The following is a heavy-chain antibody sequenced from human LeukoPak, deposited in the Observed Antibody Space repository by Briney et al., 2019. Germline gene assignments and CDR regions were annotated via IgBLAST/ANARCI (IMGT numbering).Heavy chain of an antibody. V-gene: IGHV3-30-3*01. CDR1: GFTFSSYA. D-gene: IGHD2-8*02. CDR3: ARSLLGPYGMDV. J-gene: IGHJ6*02. CDR2: ISYDGSNK. Sequence: GGSLRLSCAASGFTFSSYAMPWVRQAPGKGLEWVAVISYDGSNKYYADSVKGRFTIPRDNSKNTLYLQMNSLRAEDTAVYYCARSLLGPYGMDVWGQGTTVTVSS.